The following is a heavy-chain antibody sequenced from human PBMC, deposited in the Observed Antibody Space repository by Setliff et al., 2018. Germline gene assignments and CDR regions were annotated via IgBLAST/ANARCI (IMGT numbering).Heavy chain of an antibody. CDR3: ARGGDSGSYFLANHDAFDI. J-gene: IGHJ3*02. CDR1: GGSISSSSYY. Sequence: PSETLSLTCTVSGGSISSSSYYWGWIRQPPGMGLEWIGSIHYSGSTYYNPSLKSRVTISIDTSKNQFSLKLSSVTAADTAVYYCARGGDSGSYFLANHDAFDIWGQGTMVTVS. V-gene: IGHV4-39*07. D-gene: IGHD1-26*01. CDR2: IHYSGST.